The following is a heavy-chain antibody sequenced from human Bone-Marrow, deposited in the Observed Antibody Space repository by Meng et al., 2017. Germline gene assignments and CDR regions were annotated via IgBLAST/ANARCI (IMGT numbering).Heavy chain of an antibody. CDR1: GFTFSDYY. CDR3: TLTVTTQFDY. Sequence: QWQVVGAGGGLVKPGGSLGLSCAASGFTFSDYYMSWIRQAPGKGLEWVSYISSSGSTIYYADSVKGRFTISRDNAKNSLYLQMNSLKTEDTAVYYCTLTVTTQFDYWGQGTLVTVSS. V-gene: IGHV3-11*01. CDR2: ISSSGSTI. J-gene: IGHJ4*02. D-gene: IGHD4-17*01.